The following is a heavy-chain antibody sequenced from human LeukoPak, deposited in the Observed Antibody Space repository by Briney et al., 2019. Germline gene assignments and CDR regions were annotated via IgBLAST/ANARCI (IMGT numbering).Heavy chain of an antibody. CDR2: INHSGST. J-gene: IGHJ6*02. Sequence: SETLSLTCAVYGGSFSGYYWSWIRQPPGKGLEWIGEINHSGSTNYNPSLKSRVTISVDTSKNQFSLKLSSVTAADTAVYYCARFYGGNSDYYYGMDVWGQGTTVTVPS. D-gene: IGHD4-23*01. CDR1: GGSFSGYY. V-gene: IGHV4-34*01. CDR3: ARFYGGNSDYYYGMDV.